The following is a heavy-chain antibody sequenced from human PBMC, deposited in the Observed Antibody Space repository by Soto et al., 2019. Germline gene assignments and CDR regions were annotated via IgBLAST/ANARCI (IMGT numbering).Heavy chain of an antibody. D-gene: IGHD3-9*01. CDR1: GFTFSSYT. Sequence: EVQLLESGGGLVQPGGSLRLSCAASGFTFSSYTMNWVRQAPGEGLEWVSAISSGGGGTYYADSVKGRFTISRDNSKITLYLQMNSLRAEDTAVYFCAKDRLSLIGYYYFDYWGQGTLVTVSS. CDR2: ISSGGGGT. CDR3: AKDRLSLIGYYYFDY. V-gene: IGHV3-23*01. J-gene: IGHJ4*02.